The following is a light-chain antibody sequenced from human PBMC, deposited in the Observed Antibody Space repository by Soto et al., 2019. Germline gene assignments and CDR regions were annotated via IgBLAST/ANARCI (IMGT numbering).Light chain of an antibody. CDR3: SSFTTGNTVL. J-gene: IGLJ2*01. Sequence: QSALTQPASASGPPGQSITISCTGARSDIGGYDYVSWYQQRPGKVPKLIIYEVRKRPSGVSNRFSGSKSGNTASLTISGLQADDEADYYCSSFTTGNTVLFGGGTKLTVL. CDR1: RSDIGGYDY. V-gene: IGLV2-14*01. CDR2: EVR.